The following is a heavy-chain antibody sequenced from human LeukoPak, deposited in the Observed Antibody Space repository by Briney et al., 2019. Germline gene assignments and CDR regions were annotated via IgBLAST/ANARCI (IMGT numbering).Heavy chain of an antibody. CDR3: ARDNSGSYYAFWFDP. D-gene: IGHD1-26*01. CDR1: GGSISISNYF. CDR2: IHYSGRT. Sequence: SETLSLTCTVSGGSISISNYFWSWIRQPPGKGLEWIGSIHYSGRTYYNPSLKGLFTISADTSKNQFSLKLASVTAADTAVYYCARDNSGSYYAFWFDPWGQGTLVTVSS. J-gene: IGHJ5*02. V-gene: IGHV4-39*07.